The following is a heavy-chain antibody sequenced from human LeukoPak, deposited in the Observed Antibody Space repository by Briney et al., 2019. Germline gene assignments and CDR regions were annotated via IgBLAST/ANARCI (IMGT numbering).Heavy chain of an antibody. J-gene: IGHJ4*02. V-gene: IGHV3-7*01. Sequence: PGGSLRLSCAASGFTFSSYWMSWVRQAPGKGPEWVANIKQDGSEKYYVDSVKGRFTISRDNAKNSLYLQMNSLRAEDTAVYYCARAPRYFDWLPNYWGQGTLVTVSS. CDR2: IKQDGSEK. D-gene: IGHD3-9*01. CDR1: GFTFSSYW. CDR3: ARAPRYFDWLPNY.